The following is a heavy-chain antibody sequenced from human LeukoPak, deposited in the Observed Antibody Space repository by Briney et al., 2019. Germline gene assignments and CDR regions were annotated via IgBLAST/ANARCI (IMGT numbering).Heavy chain of an antibody. Sequence: GGSLRLSCAASGFTFSNYGMHWVRQAPGKGLEWVAVIWYDGSYKSYGDSVKGRFTISRDNSKNTLYLQMNSLRAEDTAVYYCAKVGLRLGGDYWGQGTLVTVSS. CDR3: AKVGLRLGGDY. CDR2: IWYDGSYK. V-gene: IGHV3-33*06. D-gene: IGHD4-17*01. J-gene: IGHJ4*02. CDR1: GFTFSNYG.